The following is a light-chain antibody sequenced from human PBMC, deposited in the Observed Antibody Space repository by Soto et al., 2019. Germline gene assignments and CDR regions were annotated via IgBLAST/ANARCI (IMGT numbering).Light chain of an antibody. V-gene: IGLV1-44*01. J-gene: IGLJ3*02. CDR1: SSNIGVNA. CDR3: AVWDDNLHGPM. CDR2: TNT. Sequence: QAVVTQPPSTSATPGQRVTISCSGSSSNIGVNAVNWYQQVPGTAPKLLIYTNTQRPSGVPDRFSGSKSGTSASLAISGLQSEDEADYYCAVWDDNLHGPMFGGGTKLTVL.